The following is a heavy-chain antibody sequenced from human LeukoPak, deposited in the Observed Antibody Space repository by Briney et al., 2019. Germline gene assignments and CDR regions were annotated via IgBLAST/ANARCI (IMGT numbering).Heavy chain of an antibody. Sequence: ASVKVSCKPSVYTFTGYYMHWVRQAPGQGLEWMGWINPNSGGTNYAQKFQGRVTITRDTFMRTAYMEVSRLRYDGTAVYYCARDMVDTINFDYWGQGTLVTVSS. D-gene: IGHD5-12*01. J-gene: IGHJ4*02. V-gene: IGHV1-2*02. CDR3: ARDMVDTINFDY. CDR1: VYTFTGYY. CDR2: INPNSGGT.